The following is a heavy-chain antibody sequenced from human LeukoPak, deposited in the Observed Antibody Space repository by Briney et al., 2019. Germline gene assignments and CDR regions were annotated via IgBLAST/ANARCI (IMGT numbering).Heavy chain of an antibody. Sequence: GGSLRPSCAASGFTFSSYSMNWVRQAPGKGLEWVSSISSSSSYIYYADSVKGRFTISRDNAKNSLYLQMNSLRAEDTAVYYCARARGYYHKNFDYWGQGTLVTVSS. CDR3: ARARGYYHKNFDY. V-gene: IGHV3-21*01. CDR1: GFTFSSYS. J-gene: IGHJ4*02. D-gene: IGHD3-22*01. CDR2: ISSSSSYI.